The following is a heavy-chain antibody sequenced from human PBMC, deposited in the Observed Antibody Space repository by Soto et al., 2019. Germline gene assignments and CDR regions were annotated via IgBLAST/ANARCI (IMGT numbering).Heavy chain of an antibody. CDR1: GASISRSSYC. V-gene: IGHV4-39*01. CDR2: ICYSGAT. CDR3: AAHSLPPQWRPKRDNWFDP. J-gene: IGHJ5*02. Sequence: SETLSLTCTVSGASISRSSYCWAWIRQAPGKGLEWIASICYSGATYSNPSLRSRVFISIDTSKKQFSLRLTSVTAADTATYYCAAHSLPPQWRPKRDNWFDPWGQGTLVTVSS. D-gene: IGHD6-19*01.